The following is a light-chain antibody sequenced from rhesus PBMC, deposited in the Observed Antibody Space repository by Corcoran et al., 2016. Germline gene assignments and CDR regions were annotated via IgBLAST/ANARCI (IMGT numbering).Light chain of an antibody. CDR2: GAS. J-gene: IGKJ2*01. CDR1: QSVSSY. Sequence: EIVMTQSPATLSLSPGERATLSCRASQSVSSYVAWYQQKPEQAPRLLIYGASSRAPGIPDRFSGSGSGTDFTLIISSLEPEDVGVYYCQQYNNWNSFGQGTKVEIK. V-gene: IGKV3S9*01. CDR3: QQYNNWNS.